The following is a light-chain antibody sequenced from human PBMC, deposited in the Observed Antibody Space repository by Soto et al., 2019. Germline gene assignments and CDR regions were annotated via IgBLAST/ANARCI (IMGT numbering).Light chain of an antibody. Sequence: EIVLTQSPATLSFSPGERPTLSCRASPSVTNFLAWYQQKPGQAPRLLIYGAFNRATGIPARFSGSGSGTDFTLTISSLEPEDSAIYYCQQRNIWHPVTFGQGTRLEIK. J-gene: IGKJ5*01. CDR3: QQRNIWHPVT. CDR1: PSVTNF. V-gene: IGKV3D-11*02. CDR2: GAF.